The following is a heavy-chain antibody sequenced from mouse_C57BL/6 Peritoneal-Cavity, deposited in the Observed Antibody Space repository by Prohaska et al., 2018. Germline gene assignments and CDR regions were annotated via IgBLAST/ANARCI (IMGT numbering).Heavy chain of an antibody. CDR2: ISSGSSTI. J-gene: IGHJ4*01. Sequence: GGGLVKPGGSLKLSCAASGFTLSDYGMHWVRQAPEKGLEWVAYISSGSSTIYYADTVKGRFTISRDNAKNTLFLQMTSLRSEDTAMYYCANPSTVGPYYYSMDDWGKGTSVTVSS. CDR1: GFTLSDYG. D-gene: IGHD1-1*01. CDR3: ANPSTVGPYYYSMDD. V-gene: IGHV5-17*01.